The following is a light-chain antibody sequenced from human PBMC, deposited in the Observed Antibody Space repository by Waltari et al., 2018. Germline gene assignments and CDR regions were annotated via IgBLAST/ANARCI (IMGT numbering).Light chain of an antibody. J-gene: IGLJ2*01. CDR3: ATWDDSLNGVV. V-gene: IGLV1-44*01. CDR2: RSY. Sequence: QSVLTQPPSASGSPGQRVTIYCSGSSCNIGDYSVKCYQHFPGTAPKLLIYRSYQRTSGVPDRFSGSKSGTSASLAISGLQSEDEADYYCATWDDSLNGVVFGGGTKLTVL. CDR1: SCNIGDYS.